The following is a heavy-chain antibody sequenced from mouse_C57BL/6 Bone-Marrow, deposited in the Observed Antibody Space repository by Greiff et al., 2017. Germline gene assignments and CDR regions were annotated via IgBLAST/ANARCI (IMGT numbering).Heavy chain of an antibody. Sequence: QVQLLQSGAELVKPGASVKLSCTASGFTFTSYSMHWVKQRPGQGLEWIGMIHPNSGSTTYNEKFKIKATLTVDKSSSTAYMQLSSLTSADSAVYYCAREAFYSNPLAGWGKGTLVTVSA. V-gene: IGHV1-64*01. CDR3: AREAFYSNPLAG. CDR2: IHPNSGST. J-gene: IGHJ3*01. D-gene: IGHD1-1*01. CDR1: GFTFTSYS.